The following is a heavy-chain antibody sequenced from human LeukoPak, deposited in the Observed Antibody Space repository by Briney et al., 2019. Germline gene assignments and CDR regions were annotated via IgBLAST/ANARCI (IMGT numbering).Heavy chain of an antibody. D-gene: IGHD3-10*01. Sequence: ASVKVSCKVSGYTLTELSKNGVRQAPGKGLEGMGGFDPEDGETIYAQKFQGRVTMTEDTSTDTAYMELSSPRSEDTAVYYCATHQGRFGDPSFDYWGQGTLVTVSS. CDR2: FDPEDGET. CDR1: GYTLTELS. CDR3: ATHQGRFGDPSFDY. V-gene: IGHV1-24*01. J-gene: IGHJ4*02.